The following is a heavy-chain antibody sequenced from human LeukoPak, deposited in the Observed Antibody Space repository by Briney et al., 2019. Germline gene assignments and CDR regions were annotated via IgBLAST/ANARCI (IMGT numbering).Heavy chain of an antibody. V-gene: IGHV4-39*01. CDR1: GVSISSSNSY. Sequence: SETLPLTCTVSGVSISSSNSYWGWIRQPPGKGLEWIGSIYYSGNTYYNASLKSQVSISIDTSKNQSSLRLTSVTAADTAVYYCARQTGSGLFILPGGQGTLVTVSS. CDR2: IYYSGNT. D-gene: IGHD3/OR15-3a*01. CDR3: ARQTGSGLFILP. J-gene: IGHJ4*02.